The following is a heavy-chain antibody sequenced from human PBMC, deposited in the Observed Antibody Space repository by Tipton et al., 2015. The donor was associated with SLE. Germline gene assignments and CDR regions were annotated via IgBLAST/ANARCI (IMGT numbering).Heavy chain of an antibody. V-gene: IGHV3-30-3*01. Sequence: SLRLSCAASGFTFSSYAMHWVRQAPGKGLEWVAVISYDGSNKYYADSVKGRFTISRDNSKNTLYLQMNSLRAEDTAVYYCARHHGYTYGRGYYYGMDVWGHGTTVTVSS. J-gene: IGHJ6*02. CDR3: ARHHGYTYGRGYYYGMDV. D-gene: IGHD5-18*01. CDR1: GFTFSSYA. CDR2: ISYDGSNK.